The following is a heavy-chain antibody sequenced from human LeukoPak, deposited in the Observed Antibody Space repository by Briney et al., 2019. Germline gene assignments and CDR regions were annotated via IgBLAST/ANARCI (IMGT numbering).Heavy chain of an antibody. CDR2: INWNGGST. Sequence: GGSLRLSCAASGFTFDDYAMHWVRQAPGKGLEWVSGINWNGGSTGYADSVKGRFTISRDNAKNSLYLQMNSLRAEDTALYYCARDAVLRNIAAAGYFDYWGQGTLVTVSS. D-gene: IGHD6-13*01. J-gene: IGHJ4*02. CDR1: GFTFDDYA. CDR3: ARDAVLRNIAAAGYFDY. V-gene: IGHV3-20*04.